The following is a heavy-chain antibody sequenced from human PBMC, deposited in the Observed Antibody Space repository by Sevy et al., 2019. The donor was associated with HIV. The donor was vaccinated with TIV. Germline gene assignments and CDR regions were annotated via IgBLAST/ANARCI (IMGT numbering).Heavy chain of an antibody. CDR1: GFTFSSYS. CDR2: ISSSSSYI. V-gene: IGHV3-21*01. D-gene: IGHD1-7*01. CDR3: ASVTLSITGTTSVDY. J-gene: IGHJ4*02. Sequence: GGSLRLSCAASGFTFSSYSMNWVRQAPGKGLEWVSSISSSSSYIYYEESVKGRFTISRDNAKNSPYLQMNSLRAEDTAVYYCASVTLSITGTTSVDYWGQGTLVTVSS.